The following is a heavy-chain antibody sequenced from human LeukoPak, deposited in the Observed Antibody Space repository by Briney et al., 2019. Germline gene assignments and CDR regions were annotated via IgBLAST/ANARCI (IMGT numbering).Heavy chain of an antibody. J-gene: IGHJ4*02. CDR3: ARDAGHYFWYFDY. V-gene: IGHV4-59*01. CDR2: IYYSGST. Sequence: SETLSLTCAVYGGSFSSYYWSWIRQPPGKGLEWIGYIYYSGSTNYNPSLKSRVTISVDTSKNQFSLKLSSVTAADTAVYYCARDAGHYFWYFDYWGQGTLVTVSS. CDR1: GGSFSSYY. D-gene: IGHD3-3*01.